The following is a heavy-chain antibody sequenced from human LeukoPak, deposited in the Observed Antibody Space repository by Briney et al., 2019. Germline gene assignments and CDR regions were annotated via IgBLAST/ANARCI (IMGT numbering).Heavy chain of an antibody. CDR2: ITGSGGST. CDR1: GFTFSSYA. Sequence: PGGSLRLSCAASGFTFSSYAMSWVRQAPGKGLEWVSTITGSGGSTYYADSVKGRFTISRDNSKNTLSLQMNSLRADDTAVYYCARPESSTAAAACFDYWGQGALVTVSS. V-gene: IGHV3-23*01. CDR3: ARPESSTAAAACFDY. J-gene: IGHJ4*02. D-gene: IGHD6-13*01.